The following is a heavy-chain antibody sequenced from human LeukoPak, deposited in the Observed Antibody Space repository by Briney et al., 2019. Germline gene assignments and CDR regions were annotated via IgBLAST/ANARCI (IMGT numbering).Heavy chain of an antibody. V-gene: IGHV1-18*01. D-gene: IGHD3-22*01. CDR1: GYTFTSYG. CDR2: ISAYNGNT. CDR3: ARRGYWQTPSHLDY. Sequence: GASVTVSCKASGYTFTSYGISWVRQAPGQGLEWMGWISAYNGNTNYAQKLQGRVTMTTDTSTSTAYMELRSLRSDDTAVYYCARRGYWQTPSHLDYWGQGTLVTVSS. J-gene: IGHJ4*02.